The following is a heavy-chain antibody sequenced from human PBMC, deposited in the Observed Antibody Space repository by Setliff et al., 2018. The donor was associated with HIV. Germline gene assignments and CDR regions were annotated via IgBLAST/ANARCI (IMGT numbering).Heavy chain of an antibody. V-gene: IGHV3-21*01. CDR2: ISSSTTYI. J-gene: IGHJ6*03. D-gene: IGHD5-12*01. CDR1: GFTFSSYS. CDR3: ARGVDPYMDV. Sequence: GGSLRLSCAASGFTFSSYSMNWVRQAPGKGPEWVSSISSSTTYIYYADSLKGRFTISRDNAKNSVYLQMNSLRAEDTAVYYCARGVDPYMDVWGKGTTVTVSS.